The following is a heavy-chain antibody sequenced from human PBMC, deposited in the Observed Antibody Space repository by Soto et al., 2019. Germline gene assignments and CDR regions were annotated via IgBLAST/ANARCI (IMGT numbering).Heavy chain of an antibody. D-gene: IGHD3-22*01. CDR1: GFTFSSYA. V-gene: IGHV3-23*01. CDR2: ISGSGGST. Sequence: GGSLRLSCAASGFTFSSYAMSWVRQAPGKGLEWVSAISGSGGSTYYADSVKGRFTISRDNSKNTLYLQMNSLRAEDTAVYYCAKGPTYDSSGYHAFDIWGQGTMVTVSS. J-gene: IGHJ3*02. CDR3: AKGPTYDSSGYHAFDI.